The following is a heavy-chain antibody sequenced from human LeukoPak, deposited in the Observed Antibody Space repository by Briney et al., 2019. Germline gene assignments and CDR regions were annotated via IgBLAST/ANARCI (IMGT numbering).Heavy chain of an antibody. V-gene: IGHV4-59*01. CDR3: ARDRYSGYDGFGAFDI. CDR2: IYYRGSI. Sequence: PSETLSLTCAVSGGPLTSYYWTWIRQPPGKGLEWIGFIYYRGSINYNPSLESRVTISIDTSKNRFSLKLSSVTAADTAVYYCARDRYSGYDGFGAFDIWGQGTMVTVSS. CDR1: GGPLTSYY. D-gene: IGHD5-12*01. J-gene: IGHJ3*02.